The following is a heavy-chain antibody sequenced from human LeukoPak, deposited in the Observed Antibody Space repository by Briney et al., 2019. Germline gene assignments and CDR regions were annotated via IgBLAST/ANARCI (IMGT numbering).Heavy chain of an antibody. V-gene: IGHV1-2*02. D-gene: IGHD1-26*01. Sequence: ASVKVSCKASGYTFTGYYIHWVRQAPGQGLEWMGWINPNSGGTNYAQKFQGGVTMTRDTSISTAYMELSRLRSDDTAVYYCARVSLMRELLGLGYWGQGTLVTVSS. J-gene: IGHJ4*02. CDR2: INPNSGGT. CDR3: ARVSLMRELLGLGY. CDR1: GYTFTGYY.